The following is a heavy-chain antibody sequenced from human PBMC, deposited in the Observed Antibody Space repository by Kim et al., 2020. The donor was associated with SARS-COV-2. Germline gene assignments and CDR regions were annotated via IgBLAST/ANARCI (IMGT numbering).Heavy chain of an antibody. J-gene: IGHJ6*02. CDR1: GFTFSSQA. Sequence: GGSLRLSCAASGFTFSSQAMIWVRQAPGKGLEWVSTMSGDGFNTYYADSVKGRFTISRDSSKNTLYLQMNSLRAEDTAVYYCAKSSRSGYTNTWPSKKYYYYGIDVWGQGTTVTVSS. CDR3: AKSSRSGYTNTWPSKKYYYYGIDV. D-gene: IGHD6-13*01. CDR2: MSGDGFNT. V-gene: IGHV3-23*01.